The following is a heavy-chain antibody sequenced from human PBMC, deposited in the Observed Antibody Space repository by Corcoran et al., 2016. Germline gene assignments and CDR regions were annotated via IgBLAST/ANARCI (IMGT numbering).Heavy chain of an antibody. J-gene: IGHJ4*02. V-gene: IGHV4-34*01. D-gene: IGHD3-10*01. CDR2: INHSGST. CDR1: GGSFSGYY. Sequence: QVQLQQWGAGLLKPSETLSLTCAVYGGSFSGYYWSWIRQPPGKGLEWIGEINHSGSTNYNPSLKSRVTISVDTSKNQFSLKLSSVTAADTAVYYWARSRGLYYYGSGSRSDDYWGQGTLVTVSS. CDR3: ARSRGLYYYGSGSRSDDY.